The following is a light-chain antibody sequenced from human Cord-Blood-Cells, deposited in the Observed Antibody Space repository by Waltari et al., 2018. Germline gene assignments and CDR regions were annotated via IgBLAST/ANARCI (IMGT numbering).Light chain of an antibody. V-gene: IGLV2-23*02. Sequence: QSALTQPASVSGSPGPSITISCTGTSRDVGCYNLVPWYQQHPGKAPKLMIYEVSKRPSGVSNRFSGSKSGNTASLTISGLQAEDEADYYCCSYAGSSTLVFGGGTKLTVL. CDR1: SRDVGCYNL. CDR2: EVS. CDR3: CSYAGSSTLV. J-gene: IGLJ2*01.